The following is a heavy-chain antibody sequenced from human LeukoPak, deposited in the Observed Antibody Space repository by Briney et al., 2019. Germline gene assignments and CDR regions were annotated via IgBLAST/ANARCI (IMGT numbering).Heavy chain of an antibody. CDR3: ASNTRYCSGGTCYSGILGYFQH. J-gene: IGHJ1*01. CDR2: ISGSGGST. V-gene: IGHV3-23*01. D-gene: IGHD2-15*01. CDR1: GFTFSSYA. Sequence: GGSLRLSCAASGFTFSSYAMSWVRQAPGKGLEWVSSISGSGGSTYYADSVKGRVTISRDNSKNTLYLQMNSLRVEDTAVYYCASNTRYCSGGTCYSGILGYFQHWGQGTLVTVSS.